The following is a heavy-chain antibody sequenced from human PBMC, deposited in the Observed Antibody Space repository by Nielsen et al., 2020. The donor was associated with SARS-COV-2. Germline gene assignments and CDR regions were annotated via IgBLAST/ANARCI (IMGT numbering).Heavy chain of an antibody. CDR1: GFTFSDYY. D-gene: IGHD5-18*01. CDR3: ARVANTAMAFDY. V-gene: IGHV3-11*04. J-gene: IGHJ4*02. CDR2: ISSSGSTT. Sequence: GGSLRLSCAASGFTFSDYYMSWIRQAPGKGLEWVSYISSSGSTTYYADSVKGRFTISRDNAKNSLYLQMNSLRAEDTAVYYCARVANTAMAFDYWGQGTLVTVSS.